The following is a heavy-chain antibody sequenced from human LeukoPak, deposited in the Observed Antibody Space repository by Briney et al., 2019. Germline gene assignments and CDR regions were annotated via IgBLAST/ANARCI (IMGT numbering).Heavy chain of an antibody. CDR2: INGDNGNT. CDR1: GYNFASYT. CDR3: ARSSSGTNHY. Sequence: ASVKVSFKTSGYNFASYTMHWLRQAPGQSPEWMGSINGDNGNTKYSEKFQGRVTFTRDTSASSAYMELSRLRSEDTAVYYCARSSSGTNHYWGQGTLVTVSS. J-gene: IGHJ4*02. D-gene: IGHD3-10*01. V-gene: IGHV1-3*01.